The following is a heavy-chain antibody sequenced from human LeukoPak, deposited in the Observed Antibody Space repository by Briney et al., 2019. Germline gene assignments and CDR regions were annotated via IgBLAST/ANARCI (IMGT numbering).Heavy chain of an antibody. J-gene: IGHJ4*02. CDR1: GYSYSSYD. CDR2: IRFDGSDK. D-gene: IGHD3-22*01. V-gene: IGHV3-30*02. Sequence: PGGSLRLSCAASGYSYSSYDMHWVRQAPGKGLEWVAFIRFDGSDKYYADSVKGGFTISNDTSKNTLILQLNSLRPEDTAVYVCTKDSTYHYDSSAYYLFYYRGQGTLVTVSS. CDR3: TKDSTYHYDSSAYYLFYY.